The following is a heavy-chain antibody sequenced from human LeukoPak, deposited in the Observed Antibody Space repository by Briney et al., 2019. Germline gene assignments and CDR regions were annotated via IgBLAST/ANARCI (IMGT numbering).Heavy chain of an antibody. J-gene: IGHJ4*02. D-gene: IGHD3-10*01. CDR3: VSPMIRGVTTYFDF. V-gene: IGHV3-30*04. Sequence: PGGSLRLSCAAPGFTFSSYAVPWVRQAPGKGLEWVAVISYDGSNKYYADSVKGRFTISRDNSKNTLYLEMNSLRAEDTAVYYCVSPMIRGVTTYFDFWGQGTLVTVSS. CDR1: GFTFSSYA. CDR2: ISYDGSNK.